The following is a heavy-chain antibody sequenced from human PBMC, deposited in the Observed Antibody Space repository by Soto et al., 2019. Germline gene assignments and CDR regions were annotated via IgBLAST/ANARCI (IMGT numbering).Heavy chain of an antibody. CDR2: IYYSGST. D-gene: IGHD3-16*01. Sequence: QVQLQVSGPGLVRLSQTLSLNCTVSGGSMSSGGYYWRWIRQHPGKGLEWIGYIYYSGSTYYNPSLKSRVTISVDTSKNQFPLNLSSMTAAYTAVYYCARARSDYYYYGMDVCGQGTTVTVSS. V-gene: IGHV4-31*03. CDR1: GGSMSSGGYY. CDR3: ARARSDYYYYGMDV. J-gene: IGHJ6*02.